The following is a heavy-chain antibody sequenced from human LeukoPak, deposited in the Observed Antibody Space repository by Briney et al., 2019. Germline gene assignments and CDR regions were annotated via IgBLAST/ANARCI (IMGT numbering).Heavy chain of an antibody. J-gene: IGHJ5*02. CDR3: ARDLVGATPCWFDP. CDR2: IYYSGST. CDR1: GGFISNYY. D-gene: IGHD1-26*01. Sequence: SETLSLTCNVSGGFISNYYWSWIRQPAGKGLEWIGRIYYSGSTNYNPSLKSRVTIPVDTSKNQFSLKLSSVTAADTAVYYCARDLVGATPCWFDPWGQGTLVTVSS. V-gene: IGHV4-4*07.